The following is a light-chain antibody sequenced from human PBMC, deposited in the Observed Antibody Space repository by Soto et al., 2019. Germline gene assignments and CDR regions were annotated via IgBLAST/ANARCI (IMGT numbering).Light chain of an antibody. J-gene: IGLJ1*01. CDR3: AAWDDSLNSRV. V-gene: IGLV1-44*01. Sequence: QSVLTQPPSASGTPGQRVTISCSGSSSNIGSNTVNWYQQLPGTAPKLLIYTNNQRPSGVPDRFSGSKSRASASLAISGLQSEDEGDYYCAAWDDSLNSRVFGTGTKVTVL. CDR2: TNN. CDR1: SSNIGSNT.